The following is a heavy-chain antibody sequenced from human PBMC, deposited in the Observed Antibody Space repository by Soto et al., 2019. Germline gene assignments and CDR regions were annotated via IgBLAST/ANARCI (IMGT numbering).Heavy chain of an antibody. CDR2: IYYSGST. D-gene: IGHD5-12*01. Sequence: SETLSLTCTVSGVSISSYYWSWIRQPPGKGLEWIGYIYYSGSTNYNPSLKSRVTISVDTSKNQFSLKLSSVTAADTAVYYCARGGGYDLWGQGTLVTVSS. CDR1: GVSISSYY. V-gene: IGHV4-59*08. CDR3: ARGGGYDL. J-gene: IGHJ5*02.